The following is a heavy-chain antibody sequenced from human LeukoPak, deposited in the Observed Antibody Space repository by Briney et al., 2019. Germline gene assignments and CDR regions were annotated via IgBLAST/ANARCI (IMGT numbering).Heavy chain of an antibody. CDR1: GFTFSSYE. D-gene: IGHD2-21*01. V-gene: IGHV3-21*01. Sequence: GGSLRLSCAASGFTFSSYEMNWVRQAPGKGLEWVSSISSSSYIYYADSVKGRFTISRDNAKNSLYLQMNSLRAEDTAVYYCARDLWHIARYGHYMDVWGKGTTVTISS. J-gene: IGHJ6*03. CDR3: ARDLWHIARYGHYMDV. CDR2: ISSSSYI.